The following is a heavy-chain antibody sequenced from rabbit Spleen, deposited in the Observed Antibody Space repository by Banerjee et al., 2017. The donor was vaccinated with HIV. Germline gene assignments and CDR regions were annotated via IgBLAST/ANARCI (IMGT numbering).Heavy chain of an antibody. D-gene: IGHD4-1*01. J-gene: IGHJ4*01. CDR3: VREVAGKFGL. Sequence: QEELEESGGDLVKPGASLTLTCKASGFDFTSAYDICWVRQAPGKGLEWIGDIDPIFGIAVYASWVNGRFTISSHNAQNTLYLQLNSLTAADTATYFCVREVAGKFGLWGPGTLVTVS. V-gene: IGHV1S43*01. CDR1: GFDFTSAYD. CDR2: IDPIFGIA.